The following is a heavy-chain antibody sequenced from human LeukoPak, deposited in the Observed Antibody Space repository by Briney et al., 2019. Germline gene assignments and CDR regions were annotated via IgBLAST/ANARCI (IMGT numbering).Heavy chain of an antibody. V-gene: IGHV3-30-3*02. CDR2: ISYDGSNK. Sequence: PGGSLRLSCAASGFTFSSYAMHWVRQAPGKGLAWLAVISYDGSNKYYADSMKGRFTIPRDNSKNTLYLQMNSLRAEDTAVYYCATEAAAGYSVSYFDYWGQGTLVTVSS. CDR3: ATEAAAGYSVSYFDY. J-gene: IGHJ4*02. D-gene: IGHD6-13*01. CDR1: GFTFSSYA.